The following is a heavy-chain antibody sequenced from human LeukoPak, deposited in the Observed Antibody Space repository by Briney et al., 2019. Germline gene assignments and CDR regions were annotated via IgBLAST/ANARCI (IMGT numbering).Heavy chain of an antibody. CDR3: AKDFYDFWSGFDY. V-gene: IGHV3-23*01. J-gene: IGHJ4*02. D-gene: IGHD3-3*01. CDR2: ISGSGGST. CDR1: GFTFSSDA. Sequence: GGSLRLSCTASGFTFSSDAMNWVRQAPGKGLEWVATISGSGGSTYYTDSVKGRFTISRDNFKNMVYLQMNSLKAEYTAIYYCAKDFYDFWSGFDYWGQGTLVTVSS.